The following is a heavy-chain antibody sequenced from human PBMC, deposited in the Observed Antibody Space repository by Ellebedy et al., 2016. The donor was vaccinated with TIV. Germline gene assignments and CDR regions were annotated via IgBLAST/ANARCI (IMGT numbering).Heavy chain of an antibody. CDR3: ARDHERYCSSTSCYAGAFDI. CDR1: GLTSTNAL. CDR2: SKGKTDGGTT. D-gene: IGHD2-2*01. V-gene: IGHV3-15*07. Sequence: GESLKISXAASGLTSTNALMNWVRQAPGKGLEWVGRSKGKTDGGTTDYAAPVKGRFTLSRDDSTNTLYLQMNSLRAEDTAVYYCARDHERYCSSTSCYAGAFDIWGQGTMVTVSS. J-gene: IGHJ3*02.